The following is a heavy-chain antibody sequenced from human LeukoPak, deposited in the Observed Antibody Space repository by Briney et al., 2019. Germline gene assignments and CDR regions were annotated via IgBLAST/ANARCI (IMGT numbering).Heavy chain of an antibody. CDR2: INPDGGRT. Sequence: GGSLRLSCAASGFTFSTYWMHWVRHAPGKGLVWVSRINPDGGRTSYADSLKGRFTISRDNAKNTLYLQVNSLRAEDTAVYYCARDFSSGWTTEDYWGQGTLVTVSS. CDR3: ARDFSSGWTTEDY. V-gene: IGHV3-74*01. CDR1: GFTFSTYW. J-gene: IGHJ4*02. D-gene: IGHD6-19*01.